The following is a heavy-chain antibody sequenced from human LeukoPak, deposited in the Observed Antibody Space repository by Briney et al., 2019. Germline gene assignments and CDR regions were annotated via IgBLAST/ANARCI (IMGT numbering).Heavy chain of an antibody. CDR3: ARVFLGAPAAIRWFDP. D-gene: IGHD2-2*01. CDR1: GFTFSDYY. J-gene: IGHJ5*02. V-gene: IGHV3-11*01. Sequence: GGSLRLSCAASGFTFSDYYMSWIRQAQGKGLECVSYISSSGSTIYYADSVKGRFTISRDNVKNSLYLQMNSLRAEDTAVYYCARVFLGAPAAIRWFDPWGQGTLVTVSS. CDR2: ISSSGSTI.